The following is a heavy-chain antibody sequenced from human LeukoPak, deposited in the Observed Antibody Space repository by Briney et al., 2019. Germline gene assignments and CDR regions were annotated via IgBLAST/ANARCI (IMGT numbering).Heavy chain of an antibody. Sequence: SETLSLTCTVSGGSISSYYWSWIRQPAGKGLEWIGRIYTSGSTNYNPSLKSRVTISVDKSRNQFSLHLNSVTVADTAVYYCASARWDCWGQGTLVTVSS. J-gene: IGHJ4*02. V-gene: IGHV4-4*07. CDR3: ASARWDC. CDR1: GGSISSYY. CDR2: IYTSGST. D-gene: IGHD5-24*01.